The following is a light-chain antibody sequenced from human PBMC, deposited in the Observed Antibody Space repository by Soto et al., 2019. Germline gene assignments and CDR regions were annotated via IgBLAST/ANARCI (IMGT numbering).Light chain of an antibody. Sequence: EFVLTQSPGSVSLSRLEIGALSCRASQTVRNNYLAWYQQKPGQAPRLLIYDASSRATGIPDRFSGGGSGTDFTLTISRLEPEDFAVYYCQQFSSYPLTFGGGTKVDIK. CDR2: DAS. J-gene: IGKJ4*01. V-gene: IGKV3-20*01. CDR3: QQFSSYPLT. CDR1: QTVRNNY.